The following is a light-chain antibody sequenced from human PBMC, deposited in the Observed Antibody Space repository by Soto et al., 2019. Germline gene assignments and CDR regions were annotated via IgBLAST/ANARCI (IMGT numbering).Light chain of an antibody. CDR1: QSISTW. CDR3: QQYNTYPLT. Sequence: DIQMTQSPSTLSASVGDRVTITCLASQSISTWLAWYQQKPGKAPKLLIYKASNLEDGVPSRFSGSGSGTEFTITISSLQPDDFATYYCQQYNTYPLTLGGGTTVEIK. CDR2: KAS. V-gene: IGKV1-5*03. J-gene: IGKJ4*01.